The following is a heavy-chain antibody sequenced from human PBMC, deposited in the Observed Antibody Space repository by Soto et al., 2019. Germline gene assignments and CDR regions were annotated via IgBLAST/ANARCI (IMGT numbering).Heavy chain of an antibody. CDR1: GFTFSSYA. J-gene: IGHJ5*02. V-gene: IGHV3-23*01. CDR2: ISGSGGST. Sequence: HPGGSLRLSCAASGFTFSSYAMSWVRQAPGKGLEWVSAISGSGGSTYYADSVKGRFTISRDNSKNTLYLQMNSLRAEDTAVYYCAKDYHSSSWYFWFDPWGHGTLVTVSS. CDR3: AKDYHSSSWYFWFDP. D-gene: IGHD6-13*01.